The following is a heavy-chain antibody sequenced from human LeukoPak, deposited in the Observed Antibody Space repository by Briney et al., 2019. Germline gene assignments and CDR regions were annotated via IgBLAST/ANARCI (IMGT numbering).Heavy chain of an antibody. Sequence: GGSLRLSCAASGFTFSSHWMHWVRQAPGKGLEWVAYIQYDGSNEQYAHSVKGRFRISRDSSKNILYLQMNSLRAEDTAVYYCAKDIYYYDSSGYSLDYWGQGTLVTVSS. J-gene: IGHJ4*02. CDR3: AKDIYYYDSSGYSLDY. CDR1: GFTFSSHW. D-gene: IGHD3-22*01. CDR2: IQYDGSNE. V-gene: IGHV3-30*02.